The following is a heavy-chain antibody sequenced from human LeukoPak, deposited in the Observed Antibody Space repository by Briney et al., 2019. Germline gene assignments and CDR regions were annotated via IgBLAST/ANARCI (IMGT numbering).Heavy chain of an antibody. CDR1: GFTFSSYA. Sequence: PGGSLRLSCAASGFTFSSYAMSWVRQAPGEGLEWVSAISGSGGSTYYADSVKGRFTISRDNSKNTLYLQMNSLRAEDTAVYYCAKLSWFGELLSKPYYYGMDVWGQGTTVTVSS. CDR3: AKLSWFGELLSKPYYYGMDV. V-gene: IGHV3-23*01. D-gene: IGHD3-10*01. CDR2: ISGSGGST. J-gene: IGHJ6*02.